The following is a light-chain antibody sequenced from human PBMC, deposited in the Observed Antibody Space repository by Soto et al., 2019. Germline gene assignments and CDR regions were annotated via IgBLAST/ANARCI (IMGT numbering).Light chain of an antibody. J-gene: IGLJ1*01. CDR1: SSDVGSNNL. CDR2: EVS. Sequence: SVLTQPASVSGSPGQSITISCTGTSSDVGSNNLVSWYQQHPGKAPKLMIYEVSKRPSGVSNRFSGSKSGNTASLTISGLQAEDEADYYCCSYAGSSTLYVFGTGTKVTVL. CDR3: CSYAGSSTLYV. V-gene: IGLV2-23*02.